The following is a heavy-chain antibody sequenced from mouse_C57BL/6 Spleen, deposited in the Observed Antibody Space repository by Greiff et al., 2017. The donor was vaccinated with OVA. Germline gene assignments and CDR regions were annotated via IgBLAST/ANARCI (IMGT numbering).Heavy chain of an antibody. J-gene: IGHJ2*01. D-gene: IGHD1-1*01. V-gene: IGHV1-4*01. CDR3: AGEGVISTVPSSPPYFDY. CDR1: GYTFTSYT. Sequence: QVQLQQSGAELARPGASVKLSCKASGYTFTSYTMHWVKQRPGQGLEWIGYINPSSGYTKYNQKFKDKATLTADKSSSTAYMQLSSLTSEDSAVYYCAGEGVISTVPSSPPYFDYWGQGTTLTVSS. CDR2: INPSSGYT.